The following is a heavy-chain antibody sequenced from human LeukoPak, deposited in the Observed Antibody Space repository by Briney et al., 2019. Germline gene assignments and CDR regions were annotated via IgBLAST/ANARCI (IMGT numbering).Heavy chain of an antibody. Sequence: GGSLRLSCAASGFTFSSYGMHWVRQAPGKGLEWVAVISYDGSNKYYADSVKGRITISRDNSRDRIYLQMNSLRTDDTAVYYCARLQPLVIPAAKLGFDYWGQGTLVTVSS. CDR2: ISYDGSNK. V-gene: IGHV3-30*03. D-gene: IGHD2-2*01. J-gene: IGHJ4*02. CDR1: GFTFSSYG. CDR3: ARLQPLVIPAAKLGFDY.